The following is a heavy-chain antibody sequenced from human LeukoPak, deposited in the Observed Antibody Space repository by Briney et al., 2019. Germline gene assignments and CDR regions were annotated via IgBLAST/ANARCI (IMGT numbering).Heavy chain of an antibody. J-gene: IGHJ6*02. CDR3: AKSSGWYSGMDV. CDR2: ISGDGDNK. D-gene: IGHD6-19*01. CDR1: GFTFSKHN. Sequence: PGRSLRLSCAASGFTFSKHNMHWVRQAPGKGLEWVALISGDGDNKYYADSVKGRFTISRDNSKNTLDLQMNSLRAEDTAVYYCAKSSGWYSGMDVWGQGTTVTVSS. V-gene: IGHV3-30-3*02.